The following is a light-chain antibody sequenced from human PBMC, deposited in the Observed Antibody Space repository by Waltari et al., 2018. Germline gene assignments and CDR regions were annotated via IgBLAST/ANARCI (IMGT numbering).Light chain of an antibody. CDR2: STN. Sequence: QTVVTQEPSFSVSPGGTITLTCGLPSDSVSNFYYPSWYQQTPGQAPRTLIYSTNTRSSGVPERFSGSILGNKAALTITGAQADDESHYYCALYMGSGIPNWVFGGGTKLTVL. J-gene: IGLJ3*02. CDR1: SDSVSNFYY. V-gene: IGLV8-61*01. CDR3: ALYMGSGIPNWV.